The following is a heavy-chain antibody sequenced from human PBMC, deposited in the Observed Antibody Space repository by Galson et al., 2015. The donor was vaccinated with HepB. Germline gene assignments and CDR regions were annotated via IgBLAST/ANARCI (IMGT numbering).Heavy chain of an antibody. Sequence: LSLTCTVSGGSISSGGYYWSWIRQHPGKGLEWIGYIYYSGSTYYNPSLKSRVTISVDTSKNQFSLELSSVTAADTAVYYCARANGYCSSTSCSEGGFDPWGQGTLVTVSS. CDR1: GGSISSGGYY. J-gene: IGHJ5*02. D-gene: IGHD2-2*01. V-gene: IGHV4-31*03. CDR2: IYYSGST. CDR3: ARANGYCSSTSCSEGGFDP.